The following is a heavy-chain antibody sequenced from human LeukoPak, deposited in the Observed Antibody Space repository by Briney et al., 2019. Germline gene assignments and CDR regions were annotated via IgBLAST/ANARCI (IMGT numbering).Heavy chain of an antibody. V-gene: IGHV3-23*01. CDR2: ISGSGGST. CDR3: AKGETMMDGGFDY. Sequence: PGGSLRLSCAASGFTFSSYAMSWVRQAPGEGLEWVSAISGSGGSTYYADSVKGRFTISRDNSKNTLYLQMNSLRAEDTAVYYCAKGETMMDGGFDYWGQGTLVTVSS. J-gene: IGHJ4*02. CDR1: GFTFSSYA. D-gene: IGHD3-22*01.